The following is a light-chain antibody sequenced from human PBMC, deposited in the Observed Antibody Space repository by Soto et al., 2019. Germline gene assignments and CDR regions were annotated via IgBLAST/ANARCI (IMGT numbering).Light chain of an antibody. V-gene: IGKV4-1*01. Sequence: DIVMTQSPDSLAVSLGERATINCKSSQSILYSSNNNNYLAWYQQKPGQPPKLLISWASTRESGVPDRFSGSGSGTDFTLTISSLQAEDVAVYYCQQYHSFPRAFGQGTKVEIK. CDR2: WAS. CDR1: QSILYSSNNNNY. CDR3: QQYHSFPRA. J-gene: IGKJ1*01.